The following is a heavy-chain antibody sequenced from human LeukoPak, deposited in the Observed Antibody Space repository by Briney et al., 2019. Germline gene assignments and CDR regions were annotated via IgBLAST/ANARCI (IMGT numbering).Heavy chain of an antibody. D-gene: IGHD1-26*01. Sequence: GGSLRLSCAVSGFTVSNNYMNWVRQAPGKGLEWVSYISSSGSTIYYADSVKGRFTISRDNAKNSLYLQMNSLRAEDTAVYYCARAGSGRSPDWFDPWGQGTLVTVSS. V-gene: IGHV3-11*04. CDR3: ARAGSGRSPDWFDP. CDR1: GFTVSNNY. CDR2: ISSSGSTI. J-gene: IGHJ5*02.